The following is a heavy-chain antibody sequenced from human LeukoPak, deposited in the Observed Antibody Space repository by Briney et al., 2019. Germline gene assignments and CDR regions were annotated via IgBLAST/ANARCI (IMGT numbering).Heavy chain of an antibody. CDR1: GYSISSGYY. CDR2: IYHSGST. CDR3: ARQLGYCSSTSCYTKNWFDP. Sequence: SETLSLTCAVSGYSISSGYYWGWIRQPPGKGLEWIGSIYHSGSTYYNPSLKSRVTISVDTSKSQFSLKLSSVTAADTAVYYCARQLGYCSSTSCYTKNWFDPWGQGTLVTVSS. V-gene: IGHV4-38-2*01. J-gene: IGHJ5*02. D-gene: IGHD2-2*02.